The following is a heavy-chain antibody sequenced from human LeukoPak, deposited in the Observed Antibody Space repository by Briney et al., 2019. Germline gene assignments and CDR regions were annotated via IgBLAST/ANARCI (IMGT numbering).Heavy chain of an antibody. J-gene: IGHJ4*02. CDR2: IKQDGSEK. CDR1: GFTFSSYW. D-gene: IGHD3-16*02. CDR3: ARDLTFGGVITYYDY. V-gene: IGHV3-7*01. Sequence: GGSLRLSCAASGFTFSSYWMSWVRQAPGKGREWVANIKQDGSEKYYVDSVKGRFTISRDNAKNSLYLQMNSLRAEDTAVYYCARDLTFGGVITYYDYWGQGTLVTVSS.